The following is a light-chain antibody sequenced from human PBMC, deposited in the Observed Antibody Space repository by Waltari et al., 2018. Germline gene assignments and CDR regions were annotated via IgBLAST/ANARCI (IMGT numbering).Light chain of an antibody. CDR2: AVN. CDR3: NSYAGSKHYV. CDR1: SSDVGGYDY. Sequence: QSALTQPPSASGSPGPSVTISCTGTSSDVGGYDYVSWYQQPPGKAPKPMIFAVNKRPSGVPDRFSGSKSGNTASLTVSGLQAEDEADYFCNSYAGSKHYVFGTGTKVTVL. V-gene: IGLV2-8*01. J-gene: IGLJ1*01.